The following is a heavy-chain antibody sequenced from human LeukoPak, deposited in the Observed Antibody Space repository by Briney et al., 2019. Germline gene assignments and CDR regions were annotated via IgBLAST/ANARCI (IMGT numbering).Heavy chain of an antibody. CDR3: ARTYYDFWSGYYMNGMDV. V-gene: IGHV3-7*01. CDR2: IKQDGSEK. CDR1: GFTFSSYW. Sequence: GGSLRLSCAASGFTFSSYWMSWVRQAPGKGLEWVANIKQDGSEKYYVDSVKGRFTISRDNAKNSLYLQMNSLRAEDTAVYYCARTYYDFWSGYYMNGMDVWGQGTMVTVSS. J-gene: IGHJ6*02. D-gene: IGHD3-3*01.